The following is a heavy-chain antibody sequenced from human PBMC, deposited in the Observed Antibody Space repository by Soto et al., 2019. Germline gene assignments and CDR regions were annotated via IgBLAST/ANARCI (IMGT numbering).Heavy chain of an antibody. CDR2: IKEDGSEI. Sequence: PGGSLRLSCAASGFTFSSYSMNWVRQAPGKGLEWVANIKEDGSEIHYVDSVKGRFTISRDNAKNCLYLQMSSLRVEDTGVYYSAGDDWGPAHIRGQGTPVTVSS. D-gene: IGHD2-2*01. J-gene: IGHJ4*02. CDR3: AGDDWGPAHI. CDR1: GFTFSSYS. V-gene: IGHV3-7*01.